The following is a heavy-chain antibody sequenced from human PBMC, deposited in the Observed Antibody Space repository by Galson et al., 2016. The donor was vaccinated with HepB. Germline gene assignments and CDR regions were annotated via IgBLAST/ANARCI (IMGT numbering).Heavy chain of an antibody. J-gene: IGHJ4*02. Sequence: SLRLSCAASGFAFRSHGMQWVRQAPGKGLEWVAVIWQNGVNKYYADSVKGRVTMSRDDSKKTLYLQMNNLRIEDTAVYFCSREIVPFTGLDYWGQGTLVTVSS. D-gene: IGHD2-8*02. CDR1: GFAFRSHG. CDR3: SREIVPFTGLDY. CDR2: IWQNGVNK. V-gene: IGHV3-33*01.